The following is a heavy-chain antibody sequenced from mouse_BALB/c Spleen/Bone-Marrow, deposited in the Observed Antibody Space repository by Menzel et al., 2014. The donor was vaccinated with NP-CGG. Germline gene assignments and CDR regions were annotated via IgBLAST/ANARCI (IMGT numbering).Heavy chain of an antibody. CDR3: ARVGYGNYSYYFDC. Sequence: QVQLQQSGPGLVAPSQSLSITCTVSGFSLTGFGVNWVRQPPGKGLEWLGIIWGDGNTDYTSALKSRLTISKDNSKSQVFLKMTSLQTDDTARYYCARVGYGNYSYYFDCWGQGTTLTVSS. J-gene: IGHJ2*01. D-gene: IGHD2-1*01. V-gene: IGHV2-6-7*01. CDR1: GFSLTGFG. CDR2: IWGDGNT.